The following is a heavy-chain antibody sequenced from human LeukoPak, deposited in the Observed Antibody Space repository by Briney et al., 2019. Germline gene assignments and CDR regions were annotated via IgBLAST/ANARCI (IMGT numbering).Heavy chain of an antibody. CDR3: ARAVDYYDSSGYYGGYFDY. CDR1: GGSFSGYY. V-gene: IGHV4-34*01. CDR2: INHSGGT. Sequence: PSETLSLTCAVYGGSFSGYYWSWIRQPPGKGLEWIGEINHSGGTNYNPSLKSRVTISVDTSKNQFSLKLSSVTAADTAVYYCARAVDYYDSSGYYGGYFDYWGQGTLVSVSS. J-gene: IGHJ4*02. D-gene: IGHD3-22*01.